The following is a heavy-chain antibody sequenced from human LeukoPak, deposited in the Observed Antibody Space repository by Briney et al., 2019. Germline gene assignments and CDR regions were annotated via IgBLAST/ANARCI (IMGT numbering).Heavy chain of an antibody. CDR2: VYYSGST. Sequence: SETLSLTCPVSGGSISTFYWSWIRQPPGKGLGWLGNVYYSGSTNYNPSLKSRVTISVDTSNNQFSLMLSSVTAADTAVYYCAREGMAIGFARFPIFNYWGQGTLVTVSS. J-gene: IGHJ4*02. V-gene: IGHV4-59*01. CDR3: AREGMAIGFARFPIFNY. D-gene: IGHD3-3*01. CDR1: GGSISTFY.